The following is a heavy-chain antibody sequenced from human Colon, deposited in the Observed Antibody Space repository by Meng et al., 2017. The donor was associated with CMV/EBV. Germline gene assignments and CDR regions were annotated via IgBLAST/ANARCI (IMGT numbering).Heavy chain of an antibody. D-gene: IGHD2-2*01. Sequence: SETLSLTCTVSGDPINNYYWSWIRQPPGKGLEWIGYIYYSGNTNYNSSLKSRVTISLDTSKNQFSLKLRSVTAADTAVYYCARDSRTHGPYYYHGVDVWGQGTTVTVSS. CDR3: ARDSRTHGPYYYHGVDV. CDR1: GDPINNYY. CDR2: IYYSGNT. J-gene: IGHJ6*02. V-gene: IGHV4-59*01.